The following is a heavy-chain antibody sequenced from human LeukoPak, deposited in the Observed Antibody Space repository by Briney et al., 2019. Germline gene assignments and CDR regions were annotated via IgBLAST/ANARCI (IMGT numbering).Heavy chain of an antibody. Sequence: AGGSLRLSCAASGFTFSPYAMHWVRLAPGKGLEWVAVIRSDATTTQYADSVKGRFTISRDNSQNTVSLQMDSLRPEDTAVYYCTRITGSHVGPGDSWGQGTLVTVSS. CDR3: TRITGSHVGPGDS. V-gene: IGHV3-30*04. CDR1: GFTFSPYA. J-gene: IGHJ4*02. D-gene: IGHD1-26*01. CDR2: IRSDATTT.